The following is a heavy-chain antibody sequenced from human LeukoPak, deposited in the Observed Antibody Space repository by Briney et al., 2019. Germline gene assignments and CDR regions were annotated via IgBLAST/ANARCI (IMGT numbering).Heavy chain of an antibody. CDR3: ARFRSSSFGDFDY. V-gene: IGHV5-51*01. CDR1: GYSFTSYW. J-gene: IGHJ4*02. CDR2: IYPGDSDT. Sequence: GESLQISCQGSGYSFTSYWIGWVRQMPGKGLEWMGIIYPGDSDTRYSPSFQGQVTISADKSISTAYLQWSSLKASDTAMYYCARFRSSSFGDFDYWGQGTLVTVSS. D-gene: IGHD6-6*01.